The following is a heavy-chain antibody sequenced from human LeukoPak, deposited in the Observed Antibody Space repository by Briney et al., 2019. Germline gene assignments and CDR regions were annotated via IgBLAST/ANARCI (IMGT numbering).Heavy chain of an antibody. Sequence: GGSPRLSCAASGFTFSDYYMSWIRQAPGKGLEWVSYISSSGSTIYYADSVKGRFTISRDNAKNSLYLQMNSLRAEDTAVYYCARNIGGINYDYVWGSYRFRFDPWGQGTLVTVSS. D-gene: IGHD3-16*02. J-gene: IGHJ5*02. V-gene: IGHV3-11*04. CDR2: ISSSGSTI. CDR3: ARNIGGINYDYVWGSYRFRFDP. CDR1: GFTFSDYY.